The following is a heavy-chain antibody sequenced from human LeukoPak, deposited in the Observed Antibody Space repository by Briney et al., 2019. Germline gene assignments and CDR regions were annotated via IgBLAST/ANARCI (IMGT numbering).Heavy chain of an antibody. CDR3: ARESQLRYFDWLLIPFDY. D-gene: IGHD3-9*01. V-gene: IGHV1-46*01. Sequence: ASVKVSCKASGYTFTSYYMHWVRQAPGQGLEWMGIINPSGGSTSYAQKFQGRVTMTSATSTSTLYMELSSLRSEDTAVYYCARESQLRYFDWLLIPFDYWGQGTLVTVSS. J-gene: IGHJ4*02. CDR1: GYTFTSYY. CDR2: INPSGGST.